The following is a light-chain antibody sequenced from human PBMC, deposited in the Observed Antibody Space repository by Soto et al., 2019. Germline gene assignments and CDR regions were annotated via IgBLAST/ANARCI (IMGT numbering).Light chain of an antibody. CDR2: GAS. CDR1: QSVSSSY. J-gene: IGKJ1*01. CDR3: QQYASSTWT. Sequence: EIVLTQSPGTLSLSPGERATLSCRASQSVSSSYLAWYQQKPGQAPRLLIYGASSRATGIPDRFSGSGSGTDFTLTISRQEPEDFAVYYCQQYASSTWTFGQGTKAEIK. V-gene: IGKV3-20*01.